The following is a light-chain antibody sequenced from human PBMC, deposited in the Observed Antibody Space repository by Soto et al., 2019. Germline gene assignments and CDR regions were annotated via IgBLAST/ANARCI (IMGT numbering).Light chain of an antibody. CDR3: AAWDDSLNGYV. V-gene: IGLV1-44*01. Sequence: QSVLTQSPSASGTPGQRVTISCSGSSSNIGINTVNWYQQLPGTAPKLLIYSNNQRPSGVPDRFSGSKSGTSASLAISGLQSADEADYYCAAWDDSLNGYVFGTGTKLTVL. CDR2: SNN. CDR1: SSNIGINT. J-gene: IGLJ1*01.